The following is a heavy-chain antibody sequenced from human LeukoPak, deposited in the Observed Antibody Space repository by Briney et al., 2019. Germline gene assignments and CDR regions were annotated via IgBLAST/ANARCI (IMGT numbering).Heavy chain of an antibody. CDR1: GGPINNYY. D-gene: IGHD2-21*01. CDR3: AKVIVVSGYYGMDV. Sequence: EPLSLTCSVSGGPINNYYGTLIRQAPGKGLEWVSSIRTNGGSTYYADSVKGRFTISRDNSKNRLYLQMNRLRAEDTAVYYCAKVIVVSGYYGMDVWGQGTTVTVSS. V-gene: IGHV3-23*01. CDR2: IRTNGGST. J-gene: IGHJ6*02.